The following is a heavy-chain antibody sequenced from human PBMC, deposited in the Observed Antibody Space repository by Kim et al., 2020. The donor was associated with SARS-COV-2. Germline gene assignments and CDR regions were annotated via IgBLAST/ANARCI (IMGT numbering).Heavy chain of an antibody. CDR1: GGSISSSSYY. V-gene: IGHV4-39*07. D-gene: IGHD5-12*01. CDR3: AREVGGNRGHDSDWVDP. Sequence: SETLSLTCTVSGGSISSSSYYWGWIRQPPGKGLEWIGSIYYSGSTYYNPSLKSRVTISVDTSKNQFSLKMSSVTAADTDVYYCAREVGGNRGHDSDWVDP. J-gene: IGHJ5*02. CDR2: IYYSGST.